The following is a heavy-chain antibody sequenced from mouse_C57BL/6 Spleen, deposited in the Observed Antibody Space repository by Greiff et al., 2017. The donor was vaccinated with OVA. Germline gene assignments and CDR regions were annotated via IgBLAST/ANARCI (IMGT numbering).Heavy chain of an antibody. D-gene: IGHD4-1*01. J-gene: IGHJ4*01. V-gene: IGHV5-4*01. Sequence: EVQLVESGGGLVKPGGSLKLSCAASGFTFSSYAMSWVRQTPEKRLEWVATISDGGSYTYYPDNVKGRFTISRDNAKNNLYLQMSHLKSEDTAMYYCASSGNWDYYAMDYWGQGTSVTVSS. CDR3: ASSGNWDYYAMDY. CDR2: ISDGGSYT. CDR1: GFTFSSYA.